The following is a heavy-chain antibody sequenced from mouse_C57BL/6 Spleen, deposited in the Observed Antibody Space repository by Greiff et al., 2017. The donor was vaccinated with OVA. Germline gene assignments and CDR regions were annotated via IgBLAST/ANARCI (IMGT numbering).Heavy chain of an antibody. CDR1: GYAFSSYW. Sequence: QVHVKQSGAELVKPGASVKISCKASGYAFSSYWMNWVKQRPGKGLEWIGQIYPGDGDTNYNGKFKGKATLTADKSSSTAYMQISSLTSEDSAVYFCAINWEDYFDYWGQGTTLTVSS. CDR3: AINWEDYFDY. J-gene: IGHJ2*01. CDR2: IYPGDGDT. D-gene: IGHD4-1*01. V-gene: IGHV1-80*01.